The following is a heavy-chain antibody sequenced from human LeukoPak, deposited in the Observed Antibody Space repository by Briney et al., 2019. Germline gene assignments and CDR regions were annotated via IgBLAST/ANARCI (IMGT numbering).Heavy chain of an antibody. D-gene: IGHD4-17*01. Sequence: GGSLRLSCAASGFTFSSYAMHWVRQAPGKGLEWVAVMSSDGSKRYYADSVKGRFTISRDNSKNTLYLQMNSLRAEDTAVYYCAKKFTGTTVISGDYFDYWGQGTLVTVSS. J-gene: IGHJ4*02. V-gene: IGHV3-30-3*02. CDR3: AKKFTGTTVISGDYFDY. CDR2: MSSDGSKR. CDR1: GFTFSSYA.